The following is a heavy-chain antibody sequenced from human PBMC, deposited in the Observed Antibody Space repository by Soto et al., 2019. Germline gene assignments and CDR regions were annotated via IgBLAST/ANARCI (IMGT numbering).Heavy chain of an antibody. V-gene: IGHV4-31*03. J-gene: IGHJ5*02. CDR1: GGSISSGGYY. Sequence: QVQLQESGPGLVKPSQTLSLTCTVSGGSISSGGYYWSWIRQHPGKGLEWIGYIYYSGSTYYNPSLKSRLTLGVETSKNQFSLKVSAVTAADTAVYYCARAAGESGGSCRNWFDPLVQGTPVTVSS. CDR2: IYYSGST. D-gene: IGHD2-15*01. CDR3: ARAAGESGGSCRNWFDP.